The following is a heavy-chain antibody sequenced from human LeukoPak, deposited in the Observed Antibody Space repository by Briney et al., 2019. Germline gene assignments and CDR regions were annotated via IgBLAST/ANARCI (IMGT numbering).Heavy chain of an antibody. CDR3: ANGPHYYGSGSPSFGY. CDR1: GFTFSSYG. D-gene: IGHD3-10*01. Sequence: GGSLRLSCAASGFTFSSYGMHWVRQAPGKGLEWVAVISYDGSNKYYADSVKGRFTISRDNSKNTLYLQMNSLRAEDTAVYYCANGPHYYGSGSPSFGYWGQGTLVTVSS. CDR2: ISYDGSNK. V-gene: IGHV3-30*18. J-gene: IGHJ4*02.